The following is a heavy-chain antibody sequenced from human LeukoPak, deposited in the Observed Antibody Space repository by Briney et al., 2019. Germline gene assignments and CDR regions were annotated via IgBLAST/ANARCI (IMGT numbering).Heavy chain of an antibody. CDR2: INPAGSDK. Sequence: GSLRLSCAASGFTIVSYWMSWVRQAPGKGLEWGASINPAGSDKFYVDSVKGRFTISRDNAENSFYLQMNSLRGEDTAVYYCARLTTMVTTFVYWGQGALVTVSS. CDR3: ARLTTMVTTFVY. J-gene: IGHJ4*02. V-gene: IGHV3-7*01. CDR1: GFTIVSYW. D-gene: IGHD5-18*01.